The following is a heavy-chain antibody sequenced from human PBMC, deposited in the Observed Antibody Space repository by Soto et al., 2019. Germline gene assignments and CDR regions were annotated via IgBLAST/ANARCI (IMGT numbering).Heavy chain of an antibody. V-gene: IGHV3-33*01. CDR3: SRGRFSSSSFYYYGMDV. J-gene: IGHJ6*02. D-gene: IGHD6-6*01. CDR2: IWSDGNNK. CDR1: GFTFSTYA. Sequence: GGSLRLSCAASGFTFSTYAMHWVRQAPGKGLEWVAVIWSDGNNKNYADSVKGRFTISRDNFKNTLYLQMNSLRAEDTAVYYCSRGRFSSSSFYYYGMDVWGQGTTVTVSS.